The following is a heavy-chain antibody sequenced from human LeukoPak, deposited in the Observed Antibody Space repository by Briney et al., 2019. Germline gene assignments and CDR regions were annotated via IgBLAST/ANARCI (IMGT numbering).Heavy chain of an antibody. D-gene: IGHD3-22*01. CDR2: IYYSGST. J-gene: IGHJ4*02. Sequence: SETLSLTCTVSGGPISSSSYYWGWIRQPPGKGLEWIGSIYYSGSTYYNPSLKSRVTISVDTSKNQFSLKLSSVTAADTAVYYCARVKSPERWYYDSSGYYRDYWGQGTLVTVSS. CDR3: ARVKSPERWYYDSSGYYRDY. CDR1: GGPISSSSYY. V-gene: IGHV4-39*07.